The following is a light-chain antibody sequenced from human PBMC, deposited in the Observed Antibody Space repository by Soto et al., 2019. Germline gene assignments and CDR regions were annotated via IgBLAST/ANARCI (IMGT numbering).Light chain of an antibody. CDR3: QQLNSYPL. CDR2: AAS. Sequence: DIQLTQSPSFLSASVGDRVTITCRASQGISSYLVWYQQKPGKAPKLLIYAASTLQSGVPSSFSGSGSGTEFALTISSLQPEDFATYYCQQLNSYPLFGPGTKVDIK. CDR1: QGISSY. J-gene: IGKJ3*01. V-gene: IGKV1-9*01.